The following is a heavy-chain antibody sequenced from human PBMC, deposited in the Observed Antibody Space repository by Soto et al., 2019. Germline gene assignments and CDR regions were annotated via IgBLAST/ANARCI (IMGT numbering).Heavy chain of an antibody. CDR2: IYSGGST. Sequence: EVQLVETGGGLIQPGGSLRLSCAASGFTVSSNYMSWVRQAPGKGLEWVSVIYSGGSTYYADSVKGRFTSSRDNSKNTLYLQMNSLRAEDTAVYYCARKIAVAGNVIWGQGTMVTVSS. CDR3: ARKIAVAGNVI. J-gene: IGHJ3*02. CDR1: GFTVSSNY. V-gene: IGHV3-53*02. D-gene: IGHD6-19*01.